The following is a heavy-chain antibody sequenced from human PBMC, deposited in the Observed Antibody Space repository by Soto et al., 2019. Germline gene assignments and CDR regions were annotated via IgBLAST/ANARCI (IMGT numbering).Heavy chain of an antibody. J-gene: IGHJ6*03. CDR1: GFTFSSYG. D-gene: IGHD2-2*01. CDR2: IWYDGSNK. Sequence: GGSLRLSCAASGFTFSSYGMHWVRQAPCKGLEWVAVIWYDGSNKYYADSVKGRFTISRDNSKNTLYLQMNSLRAEDTAVYYCAKGYCSSTSCYGEVWGLGWNYYYYMDVWGKGTTVTVSS. V-gene: IGHV3-33*06. CDR3: AKGYCSSTSCYGEVWGLGWNYYYYMDV.